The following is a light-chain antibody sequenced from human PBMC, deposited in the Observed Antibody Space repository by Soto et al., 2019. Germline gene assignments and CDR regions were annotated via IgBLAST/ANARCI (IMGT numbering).Light chain of an antibody. Sequence: QSALTQPPSASGSPGQSVTISCTGTSSDVGRYNYVSWYQHHPGKAPKLMIYEVTKRPSGVPDRFSGSKSGNTASLSISGLQSEDEADYHCAAWDDSLNGLVFGGGTKLTVL. CDR1: SSDVGRYNY. CDR3: AAWDDSLNGLV. V-gene: IGLV2-8*01. J-gene: IGLJ3*02. CDR2: EVT.